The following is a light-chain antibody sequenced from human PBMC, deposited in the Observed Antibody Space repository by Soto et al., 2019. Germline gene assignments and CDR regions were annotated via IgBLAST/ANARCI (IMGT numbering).Light chain of an antibody. CDR3: QQYDSFPRT. CDR1: QSVSSN. J-gene: IGKJ1*01. V-gene: IGKV3-15*01. CDR2: AAS. Sequence: EIVLTQSPGTLSLSPGERATLSCRASQSVSSNLAWYQQKPGRAPRLLIYAASTRATGVPARFSGSGSGTEFTLTISSLQPDDSATYYCQQYDSFPRTFGQGTKVDIK.